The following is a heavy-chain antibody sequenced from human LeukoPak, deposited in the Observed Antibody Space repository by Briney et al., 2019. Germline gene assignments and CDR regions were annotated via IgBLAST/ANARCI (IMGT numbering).Heavy chain of an antibody. CDR3: ARDRGCDSSGYYSAAGSD. D-gene: IGHD3-22*01. J-gene: IGHJ4*02. Sequence: PSETLSLTCAVYGGSFSGFYWSWIRQPPGKGLEWVGEINPSGSTKYNPSLKSRVTMSVDTSKNHFSLKLSSVTAADTAVYYCARDRGCDSSGYYSAAGSDWGQGTLVTVSS. V-gene: IGHV4-34*01. CDR2: INPSGST. CDR1: GGSFSGFY.